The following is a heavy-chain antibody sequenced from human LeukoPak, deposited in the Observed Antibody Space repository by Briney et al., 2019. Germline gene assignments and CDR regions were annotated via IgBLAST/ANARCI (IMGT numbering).Heavy chain of an antibody. D-gene: IGHD3-10*01. CDR1: GLTFSTYW. Sequence: PGGSLRPSCAASGLTFSTYWMHWVRRAPGTGLVWVSRIKSDGSNSNYADCVKGRFTISRDNAKNTLYLQMNSLRAEDTAVYHCVRVGGRSSIGGDCWGQGTLVTVSS. CDR2: IKSDGSNS. V-gene: IGHV3-74*01. CDR3: VRVGGRSSIGGDC. J-gene: IGHJ4*02.